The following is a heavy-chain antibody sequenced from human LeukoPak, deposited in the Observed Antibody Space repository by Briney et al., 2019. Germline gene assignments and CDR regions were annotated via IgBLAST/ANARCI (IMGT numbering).Heavy chain of an antibody. Sequence: PSETLTLTCTVSGGSIRSSYYYWGWIRQPPGKGLEWIGSIYDSGSTYYNPSLKSRVTISVDTSKNQFSLKLSSVTAADTAVYYCAREMVIMTWFDYWGQGTLVTVSS. CDR3: AREMVIMTWFDY. V-gene: IGHV4-39*07. CDR2: IYDSGST. D-gene: IGHD3-3*01. J-gene: IGHJ4*02. CDR1: GGSIRSSYYY.